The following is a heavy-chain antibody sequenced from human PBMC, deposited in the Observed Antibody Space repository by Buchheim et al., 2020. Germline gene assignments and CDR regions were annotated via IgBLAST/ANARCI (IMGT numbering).Heavy chain of an antibody. Sequence: EVQLVESGGTLVHPGRSLTLSCAASGFTFDDYAMHWVRLIPGKGLEWVAGINWNSDSKDYGDSVKGRFTISRDNAKNSLFLQMDSLRAEDTALYYCAKASSTYHSGSGSPDYWGQGT. J-gene: IGHJ4*02. CDR2: INWNSDSK. D-gene: IGHD3-10*01. CDR1: GFTFDDYA. V-gene: IGHV3-9*01. CDR3: AKASSTYHSGSGSPDY.